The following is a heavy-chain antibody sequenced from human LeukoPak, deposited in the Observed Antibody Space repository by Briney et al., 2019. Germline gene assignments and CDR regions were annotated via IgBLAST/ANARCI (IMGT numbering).Heavy chain of an antibody. V-gene: IGHV3-9*01. D-gene: IGHD3-22*01. CDR2: ISWNSGSI. CDR1: GFTVSGNY. CDR3: AKDIFPGYDSSGYKDY. J-gene: IGHJ4*02. Sequence: GGSLRLSCAVSGFTVSGNYMSWIRQAPGKGLEWVSGISWNSGSIDYADSVKGRFTISRDNAKNSLYLQMNSLRAEDTALYYCAKDIFPGYDSSGYKDYWGQGTLVTVSS.